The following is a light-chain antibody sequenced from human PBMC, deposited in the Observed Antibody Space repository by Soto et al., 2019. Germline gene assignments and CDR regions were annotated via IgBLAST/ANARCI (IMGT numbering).Light chain of an antibody. Sequence: ETVMTQSPATLSVSPGERATLSCRASQSVSTKLAWYQQKPGQAPRLLIYGASTRATGIPARFSGSGSGTEFTLTVSSLHSEDFAVYYCQQYDDWPPITFGQGTRLEIK. CDR2: GAS. V-gene: IGKV3D-15*01. J-gene: IGKJ5*01. CDR1: QSVSTK. CDR3: QQYDDWPPIT.